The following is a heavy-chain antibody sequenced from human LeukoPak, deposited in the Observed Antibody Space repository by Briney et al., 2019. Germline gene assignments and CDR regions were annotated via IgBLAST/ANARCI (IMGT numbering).Heavy chain of an antibody. CDR2: IYYSGTT. V-gene: IGHV4-59*01. Sequence: PSETLSLTCTVSGGSISSYYWSWIRQPPGKGLEWIGYIYYSGTTNYNPSLKSRVTISVDTSKNQFSLKLSSVTAADTAVYYCAREPGIRGMDVWGQGTTVTVSS. D-gene: IGHD6-13*01. CDR3: AREPGIRGMDV. CDR1: GGSISSYY. J-gene: IGHJ6*02.